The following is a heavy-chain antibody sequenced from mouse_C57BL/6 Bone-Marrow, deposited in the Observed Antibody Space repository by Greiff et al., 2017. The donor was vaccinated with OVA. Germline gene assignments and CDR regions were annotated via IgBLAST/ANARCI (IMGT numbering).Heavy chain of an antibody. V-gene: IGHV1-66*01. J-gene: IGHJ2*01. CDR1: GYSFTSYY. CDR2: IYPGSGNT. D-gene: IGHD1-1*01. CDR3: SRGWSYYGSVFDY. Sequence: VKLMESGPELVKPGASVKLSCKASGYSFTSYYIHWVKQRPGQGLEWIGWIYPGSGNTKYNEKFKGKATLTADTSSSTAYMQLSSLTSEDSAVYYCSRGWSYYGSVFDYWGQGTTLTVSS.